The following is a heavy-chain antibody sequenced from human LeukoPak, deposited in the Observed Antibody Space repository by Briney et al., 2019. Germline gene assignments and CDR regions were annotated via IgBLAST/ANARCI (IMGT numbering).Heavy chain of an antibody. CDR1: GGSFSGYY. J-gene: IGHJ4*02. Sequence: SETLSLTCAVYGGSFSGYYRSWIRQPPGKGLEWIGEINHSGSTNYNPSLKSRVTISVDTSKNQFSLKLSSVTAADTVVYYCARGRYGSGSYKGRYFDYWGQGTLVTVSS. D-gene: IGHD3-10*01. CDR2: INHSGST. V-gene: IGHV4-34*01. CDR3: ARGRYGSGSYKGRYFDY.